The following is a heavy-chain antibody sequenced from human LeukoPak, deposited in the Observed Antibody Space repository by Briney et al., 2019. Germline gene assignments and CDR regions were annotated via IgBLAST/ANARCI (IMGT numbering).Heavy chain of an antibody. CDR1: GGSISSYY. CDR3: ARVSTGDAFDI. Sequence: PSETLSLTCTVSGGSISSYYLSWIRQPPGKGLEWIGYIYYSGSTNYNPSLKSRVTISVDTSKNQFSLKLSSVTAADTAVYYCARVSTGDAFDIWGQGTMVTVSS. V-gene: IGHV4-59*01. CDR2: IYYSGST. J-gene: IGHJ3*02. D-gene: IGHD4-17*01.